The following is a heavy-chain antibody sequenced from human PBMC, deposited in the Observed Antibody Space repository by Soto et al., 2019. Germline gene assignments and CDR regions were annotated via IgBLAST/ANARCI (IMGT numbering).Heavy chain of an antibody. J-gene: IGHJ4*02. CDR1: GFTFSSFT. CDR2: ISYDDGTNK. V-gene: IGHV3-30-3*01. CDR3: ARSIAVAGTPEFDY. Sequence: QVQLVESGGGVVQPGRSLRLSCAASGFTFSSFTMHWVRQAPGKGLEWVAVISYDDGTNKYYADSVKVRFTISRDNPKNTLYLQMNSLRAEDTAVYYCARSIAVAGTPEFDYWGQGTLVTVSS. D-gene: IGHD6-19*01.